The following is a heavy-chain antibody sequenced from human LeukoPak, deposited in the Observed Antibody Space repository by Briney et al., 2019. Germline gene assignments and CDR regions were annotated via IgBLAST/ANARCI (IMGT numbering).Heavy chain of an antibody. V-gene: IGHV4-34*01. CDR3: ARVPESVGINYFDS. D-gene: IGHD1-26*01. CDR2: INHRGNT. Sequence: PSETLSLTCAVYGGSFSGNFWSWVRQPPGKGLEWIGEINHRGNTNYNPSLKSRVTISVDTSKNQFSLRLSSVTAADTAAYYCARVPESVGINYFDSWGQGTQVTVSS. CDR1: GGSFSGNF. J-gene: IGHJ4*02.